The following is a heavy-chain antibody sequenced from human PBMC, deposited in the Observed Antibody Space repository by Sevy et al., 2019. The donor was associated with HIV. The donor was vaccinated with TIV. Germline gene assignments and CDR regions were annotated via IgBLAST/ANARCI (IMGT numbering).Heavy chain of an antibody. V-gene: IGHV1-69*13. CDR2: IVPVFVTP. D-gene: IGHD5-12*01. CDR3: ARGTSGYDFGDYYYYMDV. Sequence: ASVKVSCKTSGGTLSRYAISWVRQAPGQGLEWMGGIVPVFVTPNYALKFQGRVNITADESTNTAYMELTSLRSEDTAVYYCARGTSGYDFGDYYYYMDVWGKGTTVTVSS. CDR1: GGTLSRYA. J-gene: IGHJ6*03.